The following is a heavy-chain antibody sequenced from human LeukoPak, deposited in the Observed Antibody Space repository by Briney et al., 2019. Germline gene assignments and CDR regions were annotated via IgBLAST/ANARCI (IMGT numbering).Heavy chain of an antibody. CDR3: AKDKRRQSSGYQFDY. D-gene: IGHD6-19*01. Sequence: PGGSLRLSCAASGFTFSSYGMHWVRQAPGKGLEWVAFIRYDGSNKYYADSVKGRFTISRENSKNTLYLQMNSLRAEDTAVYYCAKDKRRQSSGYQFDYWGQGTLVTVSS. V-gene: IGHV3-30*02. CDR1: GFTFSSYG. J-gene: IGHJ4*02. CDR2: IRYDGSNK.